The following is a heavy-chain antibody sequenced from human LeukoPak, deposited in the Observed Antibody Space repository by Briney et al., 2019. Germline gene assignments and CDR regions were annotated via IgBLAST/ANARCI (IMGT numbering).Heavy chain of an antibody. V-gene: IGHV3-23*01. Sequence: PGGSLRLSCAASGFIFSSYAMSWVRQAPGKGLEWVSAISGRSGDTYYAASVKGRFTISRDNSKNTLYLQMNTLRAEDTAVYYCAPYEGIGARGGQGTLVTVSS. D-gene: IGHD3-10*01. J-gene: IGHJ4*02. CDR2: ISGRSGDT. CDR3: APYEGIGAR. CDR1: GFIFSSYA.